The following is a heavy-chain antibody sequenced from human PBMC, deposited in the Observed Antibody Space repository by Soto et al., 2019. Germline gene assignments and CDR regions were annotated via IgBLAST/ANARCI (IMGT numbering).Heavy chain of an antibody. Sequence: PGGSRTLSGQASDFTFRSYGMNWVGQPPGKGLEWVAVISYDGTNNYYTESVKGRFTISRDNSKNTLFLQMNSLRAEDTAVYFCAKGDCSGGSCYFSAFDIWGQGTMVTVSS. D-gene: IGHD2-15*01. CDR2: ISYDGTNN. V-gene: IGHV3-30*18. CDR3: AKGDCSGGSCYFSAFDI. CDR1: DFTFRSYG. J-gene: IGHJ3*02.